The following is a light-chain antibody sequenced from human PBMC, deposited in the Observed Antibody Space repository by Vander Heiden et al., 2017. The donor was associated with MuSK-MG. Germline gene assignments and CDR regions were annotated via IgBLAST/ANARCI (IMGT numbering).Light chain of an antibody. CDR2: EVS. CDR1: SSDVGCYNL. J-gene: IGLJ1*01. V-gene: IGLV2-23*02. Sequence: QSALTQPASVSGSPGQTITISCPGTSSDVGCYNLVPWNPPHPGNAPKLMIYEVSRRPAGVSSRFSGSKSGNTASLTISGLQAEDEADYYCCSDAGSSNYVFGTGTKVTVL. CDR3: CSDAGSSNYV.